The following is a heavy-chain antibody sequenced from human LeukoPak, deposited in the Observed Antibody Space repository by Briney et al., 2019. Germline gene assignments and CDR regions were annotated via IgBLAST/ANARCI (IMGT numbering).Heavy chain of an antibody. CDR3: ARYGYSYAITGDAFDI. V-gene: IGHV3-11*01. D-gene: IGHD5-18*01. CDR1: GFTFSDYY. CDR2: ISSSGSTI. J-gene: IGHJ3*02. Sequence: GGSLRLSCAASGFTFSDYYMSWIRQAPGKGLEWVPYISSSGSTIYYADSVKGRFTISRDNAKNSPYLQMNSLRAEDTAVYYCARYGYSYAITGDAFDIWGQGTMVTVSS.